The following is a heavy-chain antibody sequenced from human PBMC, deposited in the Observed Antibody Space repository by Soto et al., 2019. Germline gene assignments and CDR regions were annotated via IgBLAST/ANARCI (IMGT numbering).Heavy chain of an antibody. CDR2: ISGSGDIT. CDR3: AKDWRTTVASPEYFQH. Sequence: EEQLLESGGQLVQPGGSLRLSCAGSAFTFSSYAMSWVRQAPGKGLEWVSAISGSGDITYYADSVKGRFTISRDNSKDTLYLQMDSLRAEDTAIYYCAKDWRTTVASPEYFQHWGQGTLVTVSS. D-gene: IGHD4-17*01. CDR1: AFTFSSYA. J-gene: IGHJ1*01. V-gene: IGHV3-23*01.